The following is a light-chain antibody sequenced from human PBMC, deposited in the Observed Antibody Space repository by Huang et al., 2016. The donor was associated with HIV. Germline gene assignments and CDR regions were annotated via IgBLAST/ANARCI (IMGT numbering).Light chain of an antibody. Sequence: EIVLTQSPATLSFFPGQRVSLSCRASQNINTHLALYQQRPGQPPRLLIYDASSRVPGLAARFSGSGSGTDFTLTISSLESEDFATYYCQQRVNGLTFGGGTKV. V-gene: IGKV3-11*01. CDR2: DAS. J-gene: IGKJ4*01. CDR3: QQRVNGLT. CDR1: QNINTH.